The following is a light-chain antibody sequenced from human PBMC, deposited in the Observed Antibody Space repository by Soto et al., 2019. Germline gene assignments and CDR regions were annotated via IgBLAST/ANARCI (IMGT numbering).Light chain of an antibody. Sequence: QSVLTQPASVSGSPGQSITISCTGTSSDVGGYNYVSWYQQHPGKAPKLMIYEVSNRPSGVSNRFSGSQSGNTASLTISGLHADDEADYYCSSYTSSSTRLFGGGTKLTVL. CDR2: EVS. CDR1: SSDVGGYNY. CDR3: SSYTSSSTRL. V-gene: IGLV2-14*01. J-gene: IGLJ3*02.